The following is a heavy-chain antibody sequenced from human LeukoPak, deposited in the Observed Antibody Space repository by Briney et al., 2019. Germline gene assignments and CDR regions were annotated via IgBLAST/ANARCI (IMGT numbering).Heavy chain of an antibody. V-gene: IGHV4-59*11. CDR2: IFYNGNT. CDR3: ARDTFGMDV. Sequence: SDTLSLSFTISAGSIRGHYWSFIQQPPGKLLEWIGYIFYNGNTKYNPSLKSRVTISLDTSHNQFSLKLTSVTAADTAVYFCARDTFGMDVWGQGTTVTVS. J-gene: IGHJ6*02. CDR1: AGSIRGHY.